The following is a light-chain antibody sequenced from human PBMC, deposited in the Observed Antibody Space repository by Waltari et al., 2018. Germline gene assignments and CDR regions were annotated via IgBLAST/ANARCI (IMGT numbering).Light chain of an antibody. CDR3: GQGTKVPFT. Sequence: DVVMTQSPLSLPITPGQPASISCRSSQTFVHSDGNTYLSWYQQKPGQPPRLLIYSISNRDSGVPDRFSGSVSGTDFTLKISRVEADDVGVYYCGQGTKVPFTFGPGTNLDIK. J-gene: IGKJ3*01. V-gene: IGKV2-30*02. CDR1: QTFVHSDGNTY. CDR2: SIS.